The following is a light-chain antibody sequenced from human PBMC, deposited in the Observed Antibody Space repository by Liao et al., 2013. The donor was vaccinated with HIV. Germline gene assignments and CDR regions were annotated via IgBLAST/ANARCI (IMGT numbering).Light chain of an antibody. CDR1: DIGDRS. Sequence: SYELTQPPSVSVAPGETARLTCGGDDIGDRSVHWYQQKPGQAPVLVIYYDDDRPSGSRERFSGTSSGNTATLTISRVEAGDEADYFCQVWDSGSDHFVFGTGTKVTVL. V-gene: IGLV3-21*04. CDR2: YDD. J-gene: IGLJ1*01. CDR3: QVWDSGSDHFV.